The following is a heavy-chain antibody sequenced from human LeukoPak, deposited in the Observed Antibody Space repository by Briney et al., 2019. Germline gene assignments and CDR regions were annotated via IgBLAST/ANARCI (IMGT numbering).Heavy chain of an antibody. CDR1: GGSISSYY. D-gene: IGHD6-19*01. CDR3: ARHSRGQWLVSPWSFDY. CDR2: IYYSGST. J-gene: IGHJ4*02. V-gene: IGHV4-59*08. Sequence: SETLSLTCTVSGGSISSYYWSWIRQPPGKGLEWIGYIYYSGSTNYNPSLKSRVTISVDTSKNQFSLKLSSVTAADTAVYYCARHSRGQWLVSPWSFDYWGQGTLVTVSS.